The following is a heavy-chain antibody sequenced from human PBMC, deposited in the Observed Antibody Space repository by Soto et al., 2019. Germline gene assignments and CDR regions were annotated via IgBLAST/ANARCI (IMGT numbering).Heavy chain of an antibody. CDR2: INPNSGGT. CDR1: GYTFTGYY. Sequence: ASVKASCKASGYTFTGYYMHWVRQAPGQGLEWMGWINPNSGGTNYAQKFQGWVTMTRDTSISTAYMELSRLRSDDTAVYYCARAHFDYYYYGMDVWGQGTTVTVSS. V-gene: IGHV1-2*04. CDR3: ARAHFDYYYYGMDV. J-gene: IGHJ6*02.